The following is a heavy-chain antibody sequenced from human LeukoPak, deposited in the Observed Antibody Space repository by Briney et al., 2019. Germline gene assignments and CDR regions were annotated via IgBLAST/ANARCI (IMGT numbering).Heavy chain of an antibody. V-gene: IGHV4-4*07. CDR1: GGSICSYY. D-gene: IGHD1-26*01. CDR2: IYTSGST. CDR3: ARGGPWEYYFDY. Sequence: SETLSLTCTVSGGSICSYYWSWIRQPAGKGLEWIGRIYTSGSTNYNPPLKSRVTMSVDTSKNQFSLKLSSVTAADTAVYYCARGGPWEYYFDYWGQGTLVTVSS. J-gene: IGHJ4*02.